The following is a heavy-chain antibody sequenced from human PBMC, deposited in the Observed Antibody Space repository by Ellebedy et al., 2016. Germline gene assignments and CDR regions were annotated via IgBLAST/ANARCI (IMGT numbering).Heavy chain of an antibody. CDR1: GYTFTSYG. D-gene: IGHD6-13*01. J-gene: IGHJ4*02. CDR3: ARVLAAAGFFDY. CDR2: ISAYNGNT. V-gene: IGHV1-18*01. Sequence: ASVKVSXXASGYTFTSYGISWVRQAPGQGLEWMGWISAYNGNTNYAQKLQGRVTMTTDTSTSTAYMELRSLRSDDTAVYYCARVLAAAGFFDYWGQGTLVTVSS.